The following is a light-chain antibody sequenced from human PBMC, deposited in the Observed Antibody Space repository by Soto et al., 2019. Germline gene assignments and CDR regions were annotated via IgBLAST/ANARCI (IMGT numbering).Light chain of an antibody. CDR2: WAP. V-gene: IGKV4-1*01. CDR1: QSVLYSSDNKNY. CDR3: QQYYSAPLT. Sequence: DIVMTQSPDSLAVSLGERATINCRSSQSVLYSSDNKNYVAWYQQKPGQPPTLLIYWAPTRESGVPDRFSGSGSGTDFTLTISSLQAADVAVYYCQQYYSAPLTFGQGTKLEI. J-gene: IGKJ2*01.